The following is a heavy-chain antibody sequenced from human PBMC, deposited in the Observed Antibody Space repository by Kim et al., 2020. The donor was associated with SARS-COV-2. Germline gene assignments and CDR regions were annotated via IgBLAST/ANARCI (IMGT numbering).Heavy chain of an antibody. Sequence: SETLSLTCAVSGGSISSSNWWSWVRQPPGKGLEWIGEIYHSGSTNYNPSLKSRVTISVDKSKNQFSLKLSSVTAADTAVYYCARVLDYYGSGSYRAAPWVGYFDYWGQGTLVTVSS. CDR3: ARVLDYYGSGSYRAAPWVGYFDY. J-gene: IGHJ4*02. CDR2: IYHSGST. D-gene: IGHD3-10*01. V-gene: IGHV4-4*02. CDR1: GGSISSSNW.